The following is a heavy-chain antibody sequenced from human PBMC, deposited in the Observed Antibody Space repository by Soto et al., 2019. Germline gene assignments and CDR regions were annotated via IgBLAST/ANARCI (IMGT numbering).Heavy chain of an antibody. J-gene: IGHJ6*02. V-gene: IGHV3-30-3*01. CDR3: ARVDTARSWIYGMTS. CDR2: ISYDGSNK. Sequence: QVQLVESGGGVVQPGRSLRLSCAASGFTFSSYAMHWVRQAPGKGLEWVAVISYDGSNKYYADSVKGRFTISRDNSKNTLYLQMNSLGDEDTAVYYCARVDTARSWIYGMTSGAKGPRSPSP. CDR1: GFTFSSYA. D-gene: IGHD5-18*01.